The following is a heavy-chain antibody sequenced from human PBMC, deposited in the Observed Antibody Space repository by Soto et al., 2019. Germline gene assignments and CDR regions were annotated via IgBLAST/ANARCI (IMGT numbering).Heavy chain of an antibody. Sequence: QVQLVQSGAEVKKPGASVKVSCKASGYTFTSYGISWVRQAPGQGLEWMGWISAYNGNTNYAQKLQGRVTMTTDTATSTAYVELRSLRSDDTAVYYCARVGSPVLRYFDWLSTFDYWGQGTLVTVSS. J-gene: IGHJ4*02. D-gene: IGHD3-9*01. CDR1: GYTFTSYG. CDR2: ISAYNGNT. V-gene: IGHV1-18*01. CDR3: ARVGSPVLRYFDWLSTFDY.